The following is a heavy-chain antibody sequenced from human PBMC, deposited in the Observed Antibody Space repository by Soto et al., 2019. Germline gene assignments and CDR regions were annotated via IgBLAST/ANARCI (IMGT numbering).Heavy chain of an antibody. CDR1: GFSLSTTSTTEVG. CDR2: IFWNDDK. J-gene: IGHJ1*01. Sequence: QVTLKESGPTLVNPTQTLTLTCTFSGFSLSTTSTTEVGVGWIRQPPGKALEWLALIFWNDDKRYSSTLKSRLTITKDTSKNQVVLTMTDVDPEDTATYFCAHGQVTVTRAFHNWGPGTLVTVSS. CDR3: AHGQVTVTRAFHN. D-gene: IGHD4-17*01. V-gene: IGHV2-5*01.